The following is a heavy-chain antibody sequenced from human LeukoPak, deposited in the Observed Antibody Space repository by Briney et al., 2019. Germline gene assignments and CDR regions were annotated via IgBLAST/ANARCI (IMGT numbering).Heavy chain of an antibody. CDR1: GFTFSSYA. CDR2: ISGSGGST. J-gene: IGHJ4*02. Sequence: PGGSLRLSCAASGFTFSSYAMSWVRQAPGKGLEWVSAISGSGGSTYYADSVKGRFTISRDNSKNTLYLQMNSLRAEDTAVYYCAKSPGRYVVVAATTFDYWGQGTLVTVSS. D-gene: IGHD2-15*01. CDR3: AKSPGRYVVVAATTFDY. V-gene: IGHV3-23*01.